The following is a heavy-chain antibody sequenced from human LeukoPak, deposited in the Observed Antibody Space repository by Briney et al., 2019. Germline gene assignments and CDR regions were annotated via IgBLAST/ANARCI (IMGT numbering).Heavy chain of an antibody. CDR2: IIPIFGTA. J-gene: IGHJ3*02. CDR3: VSPVPAAIGGDYAFDI. CDR1: GGTFSSYA. Sequence: ASVKVSCKASGGTFSSYAISWVRQAPGQGLEWMGGIIPIFGTANYAQKFQGRVTITTDESTSTAYMELSSLRSEDTAVYYCVSPVPAAIGGDYAFDIWGQGTMVTVSS. V-gene: IGHV1-69*05. D-gene: IGHD2-2*02.